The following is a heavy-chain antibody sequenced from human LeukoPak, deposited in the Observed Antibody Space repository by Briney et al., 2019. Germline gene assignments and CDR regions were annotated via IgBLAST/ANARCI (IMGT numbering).Heavy chain of an antibody. CDR3: ARDAENF. CDR1: GGSISSTSYY. V-gene: IGHV4-39*07. J-gene: IGHJ4*02. Sequence: SETLSLTCSVSGGSISSTSYYWGGIRQPPGKGLGWIGSFYYSGSTYYNPSLKSRVTISVDTPENQLSLRLRSVTAADTAVYYCARDAENFWGQGTLVTVSS. CDR2: FYYSGST.